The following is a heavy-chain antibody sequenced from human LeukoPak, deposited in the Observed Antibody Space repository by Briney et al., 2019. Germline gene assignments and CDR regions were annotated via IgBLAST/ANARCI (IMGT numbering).Heavy chain of an antibody. CDR2: INHSGST. CDR3: ARGGYCSSTSCSDY. CDR1: GGSFSGYY. V-gene: IGHV4-34*01. J-gene: IGHJ4*02. Sequence: TSETLSLTCAVYGGSFSGYYWSWIRQPPGKGLEWIGEINHSGSTNYNPSLKSRVTISVDTSKNQFSLKLSSVTAADTAVYYCARGGYCSSTSCSDYWGQGTLVTVSS. D-gene: IGHD2-2*01.